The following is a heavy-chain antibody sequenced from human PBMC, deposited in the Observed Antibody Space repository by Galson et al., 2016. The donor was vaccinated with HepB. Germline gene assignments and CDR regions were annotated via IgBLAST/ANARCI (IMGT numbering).Heavy chain of an antibody. CDR2: IIPIFGTP. J-gene: IGHJ6*02. Sequence: SVKVSCKASGGTFSTYAINWVRQAPGQGLEWMGGIIPIFGTPNYAQKFQGRITITADGSTSTAYMELSSLRSEDTAAYYCARARSSGDYPLHYYYYGMDVWGQGTTVTVSS. CDR3: ARARSSGDYPLHYYYYGMDV. D-gene: IGHD3-22*01. V-gene: IGHV1-69*13. CDR1: GGTFSTYA.